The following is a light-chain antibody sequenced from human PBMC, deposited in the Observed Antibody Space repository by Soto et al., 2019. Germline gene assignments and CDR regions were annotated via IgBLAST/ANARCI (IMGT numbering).Light chain of an antibody. CDR1: QSVSSNY. CDR2: GAS. J-gene: IGKJ1*01. V-gene: IGKV3-20*01. Sequence: ETVLTQSPGTLSLSPGERATLSCRASQSVSSNYLAWYQQKPGQAPRLLIYGASSRATGIPDRFSGSGSGTDFTLTISRLEPEDFAGYYCQQYGRSPPSWTFGQGTKVEIK. CDR3: QQYGRSPPSWT.